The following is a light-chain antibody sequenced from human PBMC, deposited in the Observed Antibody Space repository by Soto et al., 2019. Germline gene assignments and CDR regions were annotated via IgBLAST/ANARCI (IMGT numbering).Light chain of an antibody. Sequence: DIQMTQSPSSLSASVGDRVTITCRASQGISNYLAWYQQIPGKVPKLLISAASTLQSGAPSRFSGSGYGTDFTLTISSLQPEDVATYYCQKYTNVPAFGGGTKVEIK. CDR1: QGISNY. V-gene: IGKV1-27*01. J-gene: IGKJ4*01. CDR2: AAS. CDR3: QKYTNVPA.